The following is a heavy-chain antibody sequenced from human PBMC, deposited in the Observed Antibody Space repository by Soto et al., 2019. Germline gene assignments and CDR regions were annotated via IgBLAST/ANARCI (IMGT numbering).Heavy chain of an antibody. D-gene: IGHD1-26*01. CDR3: ARGWWDVRPQDWFDP. J-gene: IGHJ5*02. CDR1: GYTFTTYA. Sequence: ASVKVSCKASGYTFTTYAMHWVRQAPGQRLEWMGWINAGDGNIKYSQKFQGRVTITRDTSASTVYMELSSLRSEDTAVYYCARGWWDVRPQDWFDPWGQGTLVTVS. V-gene: IGHV1-3*01. CDR2: INAGDGNI.